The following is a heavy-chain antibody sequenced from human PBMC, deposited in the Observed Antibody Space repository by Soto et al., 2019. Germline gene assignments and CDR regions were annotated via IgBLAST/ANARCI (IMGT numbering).Heavy chain of an antibody. Sequence: PSETLSLTCAVYGGSFSGYYWSWIRQPPGKGLEWIGEINHSGSTNYNPSLKSRVTISVDTSKNQFSLKLSSVTAADTAVYYCARAYHDYDFYLGGMDVWGQGTTVTVS. CDR1: GGSFSGYY. CDR2: INHSGST. D-gene: IGHD3-3*01. J-gene: IGHJ6*02. CDR3: ARAYHDYDFYLGGMDV. V-gene: IGHV4-34*01.